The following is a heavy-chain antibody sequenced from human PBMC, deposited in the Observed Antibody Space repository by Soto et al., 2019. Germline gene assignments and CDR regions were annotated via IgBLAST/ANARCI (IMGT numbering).Heavy chain of an antibody. CDR2: SSPNTGGS. Sequence: GASVKVSCKASGYTFIDYYLHWVRQAPGQGPEWIGRSSPNTGGSMFAKKFQGRGRMTRDTYINTVYMRRSRLRYDDTAVNYCARDKGAGYSSGRMGYYWDYWGKGTRVTVSS. CDR1: GYTFIDYY. CDR3: ARDKGAGYSSGRMGYYWDY. D-gene: IGHD6-25*01. J-gene: IGHJ4*02. V-gene: IGHV1-2*06.